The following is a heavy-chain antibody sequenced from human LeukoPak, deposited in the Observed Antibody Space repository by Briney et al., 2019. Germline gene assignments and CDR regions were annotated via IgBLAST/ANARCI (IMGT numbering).Heavy chain of an antibody. Sequence: SETLSLTCTVSGGSISSSGYYWGWLRQPPGKGLEWIGSIYYSGSTYYNPSLKSRVTISRDTSKNQFSLKLSSVTAADTAVYYCAALSVYCSSTSCYHMDVWGKGTTVTVSS. V-gene: IGHV4-39*01. D-gene: IGHD2-2*01. CDR2: IYYSGST. J-gene: IGHJ6*03. CDR3: AALSVYCSSTSCYHMDV. CDR1: GGSISSSGYY.